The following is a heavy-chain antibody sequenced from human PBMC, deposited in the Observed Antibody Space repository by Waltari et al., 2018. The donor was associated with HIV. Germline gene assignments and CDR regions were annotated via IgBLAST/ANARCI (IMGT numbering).Heavy chain of an antibody. J-gene: IGHJ4*02. V-gene: IGHV3-49*03. CDR1: GFTFGVYV. Sequence: EVQLVESGGGLVQPGRSLSLSCTASGFTFGVYVMSWFRQAPGKGLGWVVFIRSKAYGGTTEYAASVKGRFTISRDDSKSIAYLQMNSLKTEDTAVYYCTRDGLYYDFWSGYPGYWGQGTLVTVSS. CDR2: IRSKAYGGTT. D-gene: IGHD3-3*01. CDR3: TRDGLYYDFWSGYPGY.